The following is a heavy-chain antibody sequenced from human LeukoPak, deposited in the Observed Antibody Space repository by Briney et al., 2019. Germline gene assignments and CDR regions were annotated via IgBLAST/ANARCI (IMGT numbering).Heavy chain of an antibody. CDR3: ARDLWQQMIQGYDY. D-gene: IGHD6-13*01. Sequence: TGGSLRLSCAASGFTFRTYYMNWVRQTPGKGLEWVSYISPSSGAIHYADSVKGRFTISRDNAKNSLSLQMNSLRAEDTAVYYCARDLWQQMIQGYDYWGQGTLVTVSS. CDR1: GFTFRTYY. V-gene: IGHV3-48*01. CDR2: ISPSSGAI. J-gene: IGHJ4*02.